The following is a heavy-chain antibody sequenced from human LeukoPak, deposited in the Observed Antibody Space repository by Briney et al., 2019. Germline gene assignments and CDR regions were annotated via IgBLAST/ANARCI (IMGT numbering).Heavy chain of an antibody. CDR3: ARETRAAAGNDI. CDR2: IIPIFGTA. J-gene: IGHJ3*02. D-gene: IGHD6-13*01. Sequence: AASVKVSCKASGGTFGSYAISWVRQAPGQGLEWMGGIIPIFGTANYAQKFQGRVTITTDESTSTAYMELSSLRSEDTAVYYCARETRAAAGNDIWGQGTMVTVSS. CDR1: GGTFGSYA. V-gene: IGHV1-69*05.